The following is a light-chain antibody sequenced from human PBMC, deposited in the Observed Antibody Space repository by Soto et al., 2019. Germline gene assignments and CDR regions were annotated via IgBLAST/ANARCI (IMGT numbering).Light chain of an antibody. V-gene: IGKV3-15*01. CDR2: GAS. CDR3: QQYNDWPPFT. CDR1: QSVSRY. J-gene: IGKJ3*01. Sequence: ETVLTQSPATLSVSPGERVTLSCRASQSVSRYLAWYQHKPGQAPRLLIYGASTRATGIPARLDGSGSGTEFTPTISSLQSEDFAVYYCQQYNDWPPFTFGPGTKVDIK.